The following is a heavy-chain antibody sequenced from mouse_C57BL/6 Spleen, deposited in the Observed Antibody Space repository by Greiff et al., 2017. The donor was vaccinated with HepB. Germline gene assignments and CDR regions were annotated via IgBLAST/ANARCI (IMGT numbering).Heavy chain of an antibody. Sequence: QVQLQQPGAELVKPGASVKLSCKASGYTFTSYWMHWVKQRPGQGLEWIGMIHPNSGSTNYNEKFKSKATLTVDKSSSTAYMQLSSLTSEDSAVYYCGRRLGGSSYEAMDYWGQGTSVTVSS. CDR1: GYTFTSYW. D-gene: IGHD1-1*01. V-gene: IGHV1-64*01. CDR2: IHPNSGST. CDR3: GRRLGGSSYEAMDY. J-gene: IGHJ4*01.